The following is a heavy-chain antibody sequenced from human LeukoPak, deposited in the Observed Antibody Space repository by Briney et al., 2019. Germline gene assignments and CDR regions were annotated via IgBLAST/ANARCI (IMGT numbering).Heavy chain of an antibody. CDR3: AKDKGWELLRSYIDF. V-gene: IGHV3-30*18. Sequence: GGSLRLSCETSRFTFSSYGMHWVRQAPGKGRQWVAVISFDGTNKVYLDSVKGRFTISRDNSKNTLYLQMNSLSSEDTATYYCAKDKGWELLRSYIDFWGQGTLVTVYS. CDR2: ISFDGTNK. J-gene: IGHJ4*02. D-gene: IGHD1-26*01. CDR1: RFTFSSYG.